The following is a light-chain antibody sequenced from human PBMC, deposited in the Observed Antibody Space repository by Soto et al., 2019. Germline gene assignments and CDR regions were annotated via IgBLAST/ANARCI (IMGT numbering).Light chain of an antibody. CDR1: QSISSY. J-gene: IGKJ5*01. CDR3: QQSYSTPIT. V-gene: IGKV1-39*01. CDR2: RAS. Sequence: DIQMTQSPSSLSASVGDRVTITCRASQSISSYLHWYQQKPGTAPKLLIYRASNLQSGVPSRFSVSGSGTEFTLTISSLQPDDFATYSCQQSYSTPITFGQGTRLEIK.